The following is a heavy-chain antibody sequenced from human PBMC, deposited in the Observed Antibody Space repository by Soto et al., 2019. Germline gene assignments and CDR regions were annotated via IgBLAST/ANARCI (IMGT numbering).Heavy chain of an antibody. J-gene: IGHJ6*02. V-gene: IGHV1-3*01. CDR3: ARDQAGYDFWSGFPSYYYYYGMDV. Sequence: ASVKVSCKASGYTFTSYAMHWVRQAPGQRLEWMGWINAGNGNTKYSQKFQGRVTITRDTSASTAYMELSSLRSEDTAVYYCARDQAGYDFWSGFPSYYYYYGMDVWGQGTTVTVSS. D-gene: IGHD3-3*01. CDR1: GYTFTSYA. CDR2: INAGNGNT.